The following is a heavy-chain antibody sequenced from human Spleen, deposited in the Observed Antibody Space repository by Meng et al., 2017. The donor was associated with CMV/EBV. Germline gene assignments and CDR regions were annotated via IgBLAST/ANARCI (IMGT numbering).Heavy chain of an antibody. J-gene: IGHJ4*02. D-gene: IGHD1-14*01. CDR1: GFTFSSYA. Sequence: GESLKISCAASGFTFSSYAMHWVRQAPGKGLEWVAVISYDGSNKYYADSVKGRFTISRDNSRNTLFLQMNSLRAEDTAIYYCAKGSGYNPFDHWGQGTLVTVSS. V-gene: IGHV3-30-3*01. CDR3: AKGSGYNPFDH. CDR2: ISYDGSNK.